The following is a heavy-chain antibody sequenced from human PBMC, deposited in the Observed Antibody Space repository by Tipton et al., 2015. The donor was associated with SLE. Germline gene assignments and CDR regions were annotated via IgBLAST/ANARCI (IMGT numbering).Heavy chain of an antibody. CDR1: GYSISSGYY. CDR3: ARGSGYCSGGSCYPNWVDP. J-gene: IGHJ5*02. V-gene: IGHV4-38-2*01. CDR2: IYHSGST. D-gene: IGHD2-15*01. Sequence: TLSLTCAVSGYSISSGYYWGWIRQPPGKGLEWIGSIYHSGSTYYNPSLKSRVTISVDTSKNQFSLKLSSVTAADTAVYYCARGSGYCSGGSCYPNWVDPWGQGTLVTV.